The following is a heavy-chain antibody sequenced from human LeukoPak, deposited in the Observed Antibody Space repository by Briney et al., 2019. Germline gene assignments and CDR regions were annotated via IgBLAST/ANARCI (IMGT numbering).Heavy chain of an antibody. CDR2: IYYSGST. V-gene: IGHV4-39*01. CDR1: GGSISSSSYY. J-gene: IGHJ4*02. D-gene: IGHD3-16*02. Sequence: SETLSLTCTVSGGSISSSSYYWGWIRQPPGKGLEWIGSIYYSGSTYYNPSLKSRVTISVDTSKNQFSLKLSSVTAADTAVYYCARRDNYAYVWGSYHPDYWGQGTLVTVSS. CDR3: ARRDNYAYVWGSYHPDY.